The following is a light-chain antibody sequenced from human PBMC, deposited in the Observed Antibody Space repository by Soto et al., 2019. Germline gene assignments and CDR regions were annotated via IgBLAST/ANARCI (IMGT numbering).Light chain of an antibody. V-gene: IGLV2-14*01. CDR3: SSYTSSSTLG. CDR1: DRDVGGYNY. Sequence: QSALTQPASVSGSPGQSITISCTGTDRDVGGYNYVSWYQQHPGKAPQLMIYEVSNRPSGVSNRFSGSKSGNTASLTISGLQAEDEADYYCSSYTSSSTLGFGGGTKVTVL. J-gene: IGLJ2*01. CDR2: EVS.